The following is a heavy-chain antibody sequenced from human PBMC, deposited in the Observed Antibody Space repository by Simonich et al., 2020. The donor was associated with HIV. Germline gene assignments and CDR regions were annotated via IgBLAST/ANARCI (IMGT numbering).Heavy chain of an antibody. V-gene: IGHV4-34*01. CDR3: ARRRIQLWLLALDI. D-gene: IGHD5-18*01. J-gene: IGHJ3*02. CDR1: GGSFSGYH. CDR2: INHSGST. Sequence: QVQLQQWGAGLLKPSATLSLTCAVYGGSFSGYHWSWIRQPPGKGLEWFGEINHSGSTNYNSALKSRVTISVETSKNQFSLKLSSVTAADTAVYYCARRRIQLWLLALDIWGQGTMVTVSS.